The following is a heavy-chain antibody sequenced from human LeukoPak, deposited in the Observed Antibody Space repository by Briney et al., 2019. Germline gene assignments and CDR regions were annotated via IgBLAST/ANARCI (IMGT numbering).Heavy chain of an antibody. Sequence: PGGSLRLSCAASGFTFRNYWMGWVRQAPGKGLEWVANTKPDGRAEFYAVSVRGRFTTSRDNANNFLHLQMNRLRAENTAVYNCARGYFYYYLDVWGKGTTVTVSS. CDR2: TKPDGRAE. V-gene: IGHV3-7*01. CDR3: ARGYFYYYLDV. CDR1: GFTFRNYW. J-gene: IGHJ6*03.